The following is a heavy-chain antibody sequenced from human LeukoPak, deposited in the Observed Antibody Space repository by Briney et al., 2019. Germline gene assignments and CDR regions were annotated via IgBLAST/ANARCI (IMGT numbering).Heavy chain of an antibody. Sequence: PSETLSLTCTVSGGSISSTSYYWSWIRQPPGKGLEWIGYIYYSGSTNYNPSLKSRVTISVDTSKNQFSLKLSSVTAADTAVYYCARGGSNYYYGMDVWAKGPRSPSP. CDR1: GGSISSTSYY. CDR2: IYYSGST. D-gene: IGHD3-10*01. CDR3: ARGGSNYYYGMDV. V-gene: IGHV4-61*01. J-gene: IGHJ6*02.